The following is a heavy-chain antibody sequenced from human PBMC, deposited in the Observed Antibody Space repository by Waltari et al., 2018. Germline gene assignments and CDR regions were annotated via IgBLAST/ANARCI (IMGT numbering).Heavy chain of an antibody. J-gene: IGHJ4*02. V-gene: IGHV3-33*01. CDR2: IWSDGSNI. CDR1: GFSFRTYG. CDR3: VRGRGSSDY. Sequence: QVQLVESGGGVVQPGRSLRLSCAASGFSFRTYGMHWFRQAPGKGVEWLADIWSDGSNIHYADSVKGRFIISRDNSKSTLSLQMNSLRAEDTAVYYCVRGRGSSDYWGQGTLVSVSS. D-gene: IGHD2-15*01.